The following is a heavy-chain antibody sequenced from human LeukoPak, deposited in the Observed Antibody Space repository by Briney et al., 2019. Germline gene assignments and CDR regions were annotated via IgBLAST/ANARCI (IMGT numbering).Heavy chain of an antibody. D-gene: IGHD3-16*01. J-gene: IGHJ4*02. CDR1: RHTFSSYY. Sequence: ASVKVSCKASRHTFSSYYMHWVRQAPGQGLEWMGIINPSGDRTTYAQKFQGRVTVTRDTSTSTVYMELSSLRSEDTAVYYCARIKGGDWGQGTLVTVSS. V-gene: IGHV1-46*01. CDR3: ARIKGGD. CDR2: INPSGDRT.